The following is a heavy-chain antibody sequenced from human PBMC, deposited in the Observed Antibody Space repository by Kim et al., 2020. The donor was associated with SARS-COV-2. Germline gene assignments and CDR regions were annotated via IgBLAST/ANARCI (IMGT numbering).Heavy chain of an antibody. V-gene: IGHV1-3*01. CDR2: IIPGIGNT. CDR3: ARDRRPDLDS. Sequence: ASVKVSCKASGYTFTTYTIHWVRQAPGQSLEWMGWIIPGIGNTKYSQKFEARFAITSDTSASTAFMELSSLRSEDTAVYYCARDRRPDLDSWGQGTLVSVSS. CDR1: GYTFTTYT. J-gene: IGHJ4*02.